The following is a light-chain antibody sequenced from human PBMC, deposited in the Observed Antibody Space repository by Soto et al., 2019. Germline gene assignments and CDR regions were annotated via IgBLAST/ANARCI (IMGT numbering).Light chain of an antibody. CDR3: CSYAGSSSYV. Sequence: QSALTQPRSASGSPGQSVTISCTGTSSDVGGYNYVSWYQQHPGKAPKLMIYTVTKRPSGVPDRFSGSKSDNTASLTISGLQADDEADYYCCSYAGSSSYVFGTGTKLTVL. CDR1: SSDVGGYNY. J-gene: IGLJ1*01. CDR2: TVT. V-gene: IGLV2-11*01.